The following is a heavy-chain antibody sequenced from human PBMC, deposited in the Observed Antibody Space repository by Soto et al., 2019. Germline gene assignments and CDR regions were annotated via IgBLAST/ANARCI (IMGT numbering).Heavy chain of an antibody. V-gene: IGHV3-9*01. D-gene: IGHD2-2*01. CDR3: ANSRLSSSTSFMDV. CDR2: ISWNSGSI. J-gene: IGHJ6*04. CDR1: GFNFDDYA. Sequence: PGGSKRLSCAASGFNFDDYAMHWVRQEPGKGLEWVSGISWNSGSIGYADSVKGRFTISRDNAKNSLYLQMNSLRAEDTALYYCANSRLSSSTSFMDVWGKGTTVTVSS.